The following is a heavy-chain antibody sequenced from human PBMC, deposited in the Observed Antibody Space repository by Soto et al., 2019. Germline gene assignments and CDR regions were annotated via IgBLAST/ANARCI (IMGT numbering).Heavy chain of an antibody. D-gene: IGHD4-4*01. CDR1: GYTFTSYA. V-gene: IGHV1-3*01. Sequence: QVQLVQSGAEVKKPGASVKVSCKASGYTFTSYAMHWVRQAPGQRLEWMGWINAGNGNTKYSQKFQGRVTIARDTYGSTADMELSSLRSEDTAVYSCARSYSNDALIDYYYDGMDVWGQGTTVTVSS. J-gene: IGHJ6*02. CDR2: INAGNGNT. CDR3: ARSYSNDALIDYYYDGMDV.